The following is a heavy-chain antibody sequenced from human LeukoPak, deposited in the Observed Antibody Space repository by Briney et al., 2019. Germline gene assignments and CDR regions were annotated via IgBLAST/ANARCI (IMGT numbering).Heavy chain of an antibody. CDR3: ASGPRVRGVTGYYYGMDV. CDR1: GGSFSGHY. V-gene: IGHV4-34*01. J-gene: IGHJ6*04. CDR2: INHSGST. D-gene: IGHD3-10*01. Sequence: SETLSLTCAVYGGSFSGHYWSWIRQPPGKGLEWIGEINHSGSTNYNPSLKSRVTISVDTSKNQFSLKLSSVTAADTAVYYCASGPRVRGVTGYYYGMDVWGKGTTVTVSS.